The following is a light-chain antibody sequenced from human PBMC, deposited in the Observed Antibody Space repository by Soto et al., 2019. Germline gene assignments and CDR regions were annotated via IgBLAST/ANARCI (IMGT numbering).Light chain of an antibody. J-gene: IGKJ1*01. CDR1: QSISSY. V-gene: IGKV1-39*01. CDR2: AAS. Sequence: DIQMTQSPSSLSASVGDRVTITCRASQSISSYLNWYQQKPGKAPKLLIYAASSLQGGVPSRFSGSGSGTAFTLTISSLQPEGFATYYWQQSYSTPWTFGQGTKVEIK. CDR3: QQSYSTPWT.